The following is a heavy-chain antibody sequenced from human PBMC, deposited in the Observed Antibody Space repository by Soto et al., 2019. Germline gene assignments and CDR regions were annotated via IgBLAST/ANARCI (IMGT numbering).Heavy chain of an antibody. CDR1: GFTFTTYA. Sequence: GGSLRLSCAASGFTFTTYAMHWVRQAPGTGLEWLAIISHDGNFEYYADSVKGRFTISRDDSKNTIYLQMNSLRGDDSGVYFCARGGDMSEALSLGMDVWGQGTTVTVSS. J-gene: IGHJ6*02. CDR3: ARGGDMSEALSLGMDV. D-gene: IGHD3-16*01. V-gene: IGHV3-33*01. CDR2: ISHDGNFE.